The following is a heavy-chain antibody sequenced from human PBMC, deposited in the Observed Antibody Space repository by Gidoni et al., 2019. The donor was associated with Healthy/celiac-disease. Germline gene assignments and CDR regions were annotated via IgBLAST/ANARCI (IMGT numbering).Heavy chain of an antibody. CDR3: AKGEDIVVVVAATLSYYGMDV. V-gene: IGHV3-23*01. Sequence: EVQLLESGGGLVQPGGSLRLSCAASGFTFSSSAMSWVRQAPGKGMEWDSAIRGRGGSTYDADSVKGRLTISRDNSKNTLYLKMNSLRAEDTAVYYCAKGEDIVVVVAATLSYYGMDVWGQGTTVTVSS. CDR1: GFTFSSSA. J-gene: IGHJ6*02. D-gene: IGHD2-15*01. CDR2: IRGRGGST.